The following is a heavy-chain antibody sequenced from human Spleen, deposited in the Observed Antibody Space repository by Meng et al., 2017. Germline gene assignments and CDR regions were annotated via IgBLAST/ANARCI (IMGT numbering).Heavy chain of an antibody. J-gene: IGHJ5*02. CDR1: GFTFRSYA. CDR2: ISGSGGST. Sequence: GESLKISCAASGFTFRSYAMSWVRQAPGKGLEWVSAISGSGGSTYYADSVKGRFTISRDNSKNTLYLQMNNLRAEDTAVYYCANGLDQEVVKEFDPWGQGTLVTVSS. D-gene: IGHD3-22*01. CDR3: ANGLDQEVVKEFDP. V-gene: IGHV3-23*01.